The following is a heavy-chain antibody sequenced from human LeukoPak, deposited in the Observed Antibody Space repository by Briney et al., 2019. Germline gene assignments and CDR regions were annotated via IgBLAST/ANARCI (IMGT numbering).Heavy chain of an antibody. J-gene: IGHJ1*01. CDR1: GGSFSGYY. D-gene: IGHD2-15*01. CDR2: INHSGST. CDR3: ARVSGGSALQH. Sequence: SETLSLTCAVYGGSFSGYYWSWIRQPPGKGLEWIGEINHSGSTNYNPSLKSRVTISVDTSKNQFSLKLSSVTAADTAVYYCARVSGGSALQHWGQGTLVTVSS. V-gene: IGHV4-34*01.